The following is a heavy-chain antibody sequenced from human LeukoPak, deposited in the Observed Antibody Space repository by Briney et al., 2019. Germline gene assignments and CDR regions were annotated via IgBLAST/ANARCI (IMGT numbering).Heavy chain of an antibody. CDR2: SEDKANSYTT. D-gene: IGHD3-10*01. V-gene: IGHV3-72*01. Sequence: PGGSLRLSCAASGFGFSDHYMGWVRQAPGKGLEWVGRSEDKANSYTTEYAASVKGRFSISRDDSKNSLYLQMNSLKTEDTAAYYCTRGKSVSGGASDIWGQGTMVTVSS. J-gene: IGHJ3*02. CDR1: GFGFSDHY. CDR3: TRGKSVSGGASDI.